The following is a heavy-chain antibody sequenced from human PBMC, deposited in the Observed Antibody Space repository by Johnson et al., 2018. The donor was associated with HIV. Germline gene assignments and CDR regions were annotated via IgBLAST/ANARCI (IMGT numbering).Heavy chain of an antibody. J-gene: IGHJ3*02. CDR1: GLTFSNAW. CDR2: IKSKTDGGTT. CDR3: TTESASVGANYAFDI. V-gene: IGHV3-15*01. D-gene: IGHD1-26*01. Sequence: VQLVESGGGLVKPGGSLRLSCAASGLTFSNAWMSWVRQAPGKGLEWVGRIKSKTDGGTTDYAAPVKGRFTISRDDSKNTLYLQMNSLKTEDTAVYYCTTESASVGANYAFDIWGQGTMVTVSS.